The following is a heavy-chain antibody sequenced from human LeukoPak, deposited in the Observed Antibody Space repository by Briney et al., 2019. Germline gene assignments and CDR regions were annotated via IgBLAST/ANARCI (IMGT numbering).Heavy chain of an antibody. CDR1: GHTFTDYY. Sequence: ASVKVSCKASGHTFTDYYMHWVRQAPGQGLEWMGWINPNSGATNYAQKIQGRVTMTRDTSISTAYMELSRLRSDDTAVYYCARGLDLYPGYSYGQNWFDPWGQGALVTVSS. CDR2: INPNSGAT. J-gene: IGHJ5*02. D-gene: IGHD5-18*01. CDR3: ARGLDLYPGYSYGQNWFDP. V-gene: IGHV1-2*02.